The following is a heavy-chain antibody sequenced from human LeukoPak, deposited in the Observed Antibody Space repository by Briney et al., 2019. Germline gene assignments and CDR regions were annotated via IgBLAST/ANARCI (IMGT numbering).Heavy chain of an antibody. Sequence: ASVKVSCKASGYTFTSYYMHWVRQAPGQGLEWMGILHPSGGSTSYAQKFQGRVTMTRDTSTSTVYMELSSLRSEDTAVYYCARVFSGNSDDYYYGMDVWGQGTTVTVSS. CDR2: LHPSGGST. CDR1: GYTFTSYY. V-gene: IGHV1-46*01. D-gene: IGHD4-23*01. J-gene: IGHJ6*02. CDR3: ARVFSGNSDDYYYGMDV.